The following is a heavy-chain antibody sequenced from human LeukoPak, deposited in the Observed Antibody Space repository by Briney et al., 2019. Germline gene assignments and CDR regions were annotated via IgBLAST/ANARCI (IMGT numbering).Heavy chain of an antibody. V-gene: IGHV4-4*09. Sequence: SETLSFICSVSGGSISGYYWSWIRKPPGNGLEWIGNIYSSGGTNYNPSLKSRGTISLDTSKNQFYLKLRCVTAADTALYYCARRPTHYYGSGRGARVDYGMDVWGQGTTVTVSS. D-gene: IGHD3-10*01. CDR3: ARRPTHYYGSGRGARVDYGMDV. CDR1: GGSISGYY. CDR2: IYSSGGT. J-gene: IGHJ6*02.